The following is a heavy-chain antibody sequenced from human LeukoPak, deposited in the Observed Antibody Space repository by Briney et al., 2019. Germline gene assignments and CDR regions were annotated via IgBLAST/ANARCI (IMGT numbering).Heavy chain of an antibody. D-gene: IGHD4-23*01. V-gene: IGHV3-23*01. CDR1: GFTFSSYA. Sequence: PGGSLRLSCAASGFTFSSYAMSWVRQAPGKGLEWVSAISGSGGSTYYADSVKGRFTISRDNSKNTLYLQMNSLRAEDTALYYCAKKIESYGGRFDYWGQGSLVTVSS. J-gene: IGHJ4*02. CDR2: ISGSGGST. CDR3: AKKIESYGGRFDY.